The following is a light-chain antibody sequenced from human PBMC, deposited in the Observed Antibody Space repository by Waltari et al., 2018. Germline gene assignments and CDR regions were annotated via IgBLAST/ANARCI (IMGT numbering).Light chain of an antibody. CDR1: QSINSY. V-gene: IGKV3-11*01. CDR3: QHRSNWPQLT. Sequence: EIVLTQSPVTLSLSPGERATLSCRASQSINSYLAWYQQKPGQAPRLLIYDASNRATGIPARFRGSGSEADFTLTISSLEPEDFAVYYCQHRSNWPQLTFGGGTKVEIK. J-gene: IGKJ4*01. CDR2: DAS.